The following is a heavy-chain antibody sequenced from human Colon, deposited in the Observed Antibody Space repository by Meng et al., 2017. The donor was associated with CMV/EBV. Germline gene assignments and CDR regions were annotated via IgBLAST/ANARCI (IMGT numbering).Heavy chain of an antibody. CDR1: GLPLSSYG. V-gene: IGHV3-NL1*01. D-gene: IGHD2-21*02. J-gene: IGHJ5*02. CDR3: ARNRLECGGDCYFADS. CDR2: IYDTGSR. Sequence: GGSLRLSCAASGLPLSSYGMHWVRQAPGKGLEWLAVIYDTGSRYYADSVKGRFTVSRDESKNTVFLQMNNLRPEDTAVYYCARNRLECGGDCYFADSWGQGTLVTVSS.